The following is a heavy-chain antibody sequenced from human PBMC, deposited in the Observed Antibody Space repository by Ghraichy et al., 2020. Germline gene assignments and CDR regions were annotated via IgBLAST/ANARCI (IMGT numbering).Heavy chain of an antibody. V-gene: IGHV4-4*07. Sequence: SETLSLTCTVSGGSISTYFWIWIRQPAGKGLEWIGRVQASGSPIYNRSLKSRSTVSVDTSNNQVSLKLSTMTVADTAMYYCARGIWDYGTPHALDVWGHGTLVTVSS. CDR3: ARGIWDYGTPHALDV. J-gene: IGHJ3*01. CDR1: GGSISTYF. D-gene: IGHD3-10*01. CDR2: VQASGSP.